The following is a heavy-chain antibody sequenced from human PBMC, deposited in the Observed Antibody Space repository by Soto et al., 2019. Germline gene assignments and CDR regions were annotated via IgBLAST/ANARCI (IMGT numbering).Heavy chain of an antibody. Sequence: ASVKVSCKASGGTFTNYAFSWVRQAPGQGPEWMGGIIPIFGTPDYAQKFQGRVIITADESTRTVSMELNSLRSDDTAVYYCARERSVGYCITTTCPKPFYYYAMDVWGQGTTVTVSS. D-gene: IGHD2-2*01. CDR2: IIPIFGTP. CDR1: GGTFTNYA. J-gene: IGHJ6*02. V-gene: IGHV1-69*13. CDR3: ARERSVGYCITTTCPKPFYYYAMDV.